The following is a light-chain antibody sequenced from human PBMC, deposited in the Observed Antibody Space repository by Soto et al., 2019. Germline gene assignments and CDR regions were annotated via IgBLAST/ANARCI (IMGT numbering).Light chain of an antibody. CDR2: GAS. CDR3: QQYGSSPHN. V-gene: IGKV3-20*01. J-gene: IGKJ2*01. Sequence: EIVLPQSPGTLSLSGGERATLSCRASQSGSSNNLAWYQQKPGQAPRLLIYGASSRATGIPDRFSGSGSGTDFTLTINRLEPEDFAVYYCQQYGSSPHNFGQGTKLEIK. CDR1: QSGSSNN.